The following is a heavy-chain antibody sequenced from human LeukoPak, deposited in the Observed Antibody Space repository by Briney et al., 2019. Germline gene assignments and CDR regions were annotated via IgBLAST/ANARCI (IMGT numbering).Heavy chain of an antibody. CDR2: IDPSEGSS. CDR1: GYTFSSYY. CDR3: ARRPRSGNYPFHY. J-gene: IGHJ4*02. V-gene: IGHV1-46*01. D-gene: IGHD1-26*01. Sequence: GASVKVSCKASGYTFSSYYMHWVRQAPEQGLEWMGIIDPSEGSSSYAQKFQGRVTMTRDTSTSTVYMELSSLRSEDTAVYYCARRPRSGNYPFHYWGQGTLVTVSS.